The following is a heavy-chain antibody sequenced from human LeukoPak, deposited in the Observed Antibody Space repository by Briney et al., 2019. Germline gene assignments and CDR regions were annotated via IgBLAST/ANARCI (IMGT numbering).Heavy chain of an antibody. CDR2: ISASGGST. Sequence: GGSLRLSCAASGFTFSSYAMNWVRQAPGKGLEWVSTISASGGSTYYFVKGRFTISRDNSKNTLYLQMNSLRAEDTAVYYCAKGYRSSTNCKESFFDYWGQGTLVTVSS. V-gene: IGHV3-23*01. D-gene: IGHD2-2*01. CDR1: GFTFSSYA. CDR3: AKGYRSSTNCKESFFDY. J-gene: IGHJ4*02.